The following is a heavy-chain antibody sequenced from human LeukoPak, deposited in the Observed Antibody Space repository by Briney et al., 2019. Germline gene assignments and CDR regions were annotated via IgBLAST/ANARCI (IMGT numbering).Heavy chain of an antibody. D-gene: IGHD3-10*01. CDR3: AKDGVYYGSGSYYRD. J-gene: IGHJ4*02. Sequence: GGSLRLSCEVSGFTFSHYGMSWVRQAPGKGPEWVAGFNGRGDSTYYAESVRGRFTISRDTSKNTLYLQVSSLRVEDTAVYYCAKDGVYYGSGSYYRDWGQGTLVTVSS. V-gene: IGHV3-23*01. CDR1: GFTFSHYG. CDR2: FNGRGDST.